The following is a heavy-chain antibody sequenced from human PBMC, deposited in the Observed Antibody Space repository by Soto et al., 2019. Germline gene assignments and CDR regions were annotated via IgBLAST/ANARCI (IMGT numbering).Heavy chain of an antibody. CDR3: ARHIRSYDSSGYYFDY. J-gene: IGHJ4*02. D-gene: IGHD3-22*01. Sequence: SETLSLTCTVSGGSISSYYWSWIRQPPGKGLEWIGYIYYSGSTNYNPSLKSRVTISVDTSKNQFSLKLISVTAADTAVYYCARHIRSYDSSGYYFDYWGQGTLVTVSS. CDR2: IYYSGST. CDR1: GGSISSYY. V-gene: IGHV4-59*08.